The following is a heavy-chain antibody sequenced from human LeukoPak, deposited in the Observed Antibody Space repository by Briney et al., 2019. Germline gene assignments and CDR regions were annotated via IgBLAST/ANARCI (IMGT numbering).Heavy chain of an antibody. CDR2: ISWNSAYI. V-gene: IGHV3-9*01. Sequence: GRSLRLSCAASGFTFDDYAMHWVRQAPGKGLEWVSGISWNSAYIAYADSVRGRFTISRDNAKNSLYLQMNSLRPEDTALYYCAKVVTTVQGVTEDAFDMWGRGTMVTVSS. D-gene: IGHD3-10*01. J-gene: IGHJ3*02. CDR3: AKVVTTVQGVTEDAFDM. CDR1: GFTFDDYA.